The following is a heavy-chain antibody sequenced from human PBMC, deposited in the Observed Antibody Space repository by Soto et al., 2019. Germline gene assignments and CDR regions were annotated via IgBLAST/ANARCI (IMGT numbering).Heavy chain of an antibody. CDR1: GYTFTSYD. CDR3: ARAWSIYDYIWVSYRYYDFDY. V-gene: IGHV1-8*01. CDR2: MNPNSGNT. D-gene: IGHD3-16*02. Sequence: ASVKVSCKASGYTFTSYDINWVRQATGQGLEWMGWMNPNSGNTGYAQKFQGRVTMTRNTSISTAYMELSSLRSEDTAVYYCARAWSIYDYIWVSYRYYDFDYWGQGTLVTVSS. J-gene: IGHJ4*02.